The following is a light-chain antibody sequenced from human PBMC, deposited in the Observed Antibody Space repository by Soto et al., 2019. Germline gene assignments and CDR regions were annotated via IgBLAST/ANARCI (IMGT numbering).Light chain of an antibody. V-gene: IGKV3-11*01. CDR3: QQRSNWPST. CDR2: DAS. CDR1: QSVSSY. Sequence: EIVLTQSPATLSLSPGERATLSCRASQSVSSYLAWYQQKPGQAPRLLIYDASNRATGIPARFSGSGSGTDLALTISSLEPADFAVYYCQQRSNWPSTFGGGTKVEIK. J-gene: IGKJ4*01.